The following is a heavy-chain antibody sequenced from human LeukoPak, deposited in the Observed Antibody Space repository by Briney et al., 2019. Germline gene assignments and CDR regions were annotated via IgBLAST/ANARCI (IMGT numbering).Heavy chain of an antibody. CDR1: GYTFNGDY. CDR3: ARDLLVEAVNNDY. V-gene: IGHV1-2*02. J-gene: IGHJ4*02. Sequence: ASVKVSCKASGYTFNGDYMHWVRQAPGQGLEWMGWINPNSGGTNYAQKFQGRVTMTRDTSISTAYMELSRLRSDDTAVYYCARDLLVEAVNNDYWGQGTLVTVSS. CDR2: INPNSGGT. D-gene: IGHD1/OR15-1a*01.